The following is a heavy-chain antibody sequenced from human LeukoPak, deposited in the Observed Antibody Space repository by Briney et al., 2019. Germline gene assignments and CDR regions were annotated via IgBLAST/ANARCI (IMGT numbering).Heavy chain of an antibody. Sequence: GASVKVSFKASGGTFISYAISWVRQAPGQGLEWMGGIIPIFGTANYAQKFQGRVTITADESTSTAYMELSSLRSEDTAVYYCARAPGYSGYDYVGYFDYWGQGTLVTVSS. J-gene: IGHJ4*02. CDR1: GGTFISYA. CDR3: ARAPGYSGYDYVGYFDY. V-gene: IGHV1-69*01. CDR2: IIPIFGTA. D-gene: IGHD5-12*01.